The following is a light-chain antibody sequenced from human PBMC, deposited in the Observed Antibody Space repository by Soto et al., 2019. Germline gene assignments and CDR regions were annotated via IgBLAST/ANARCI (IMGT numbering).Light chain of an antibody. V-gene: IGKV3-20*01. CDR2: GAS. Sequence: EIVLTQSPGTVSLSPGERATLSCRASQSVSNNYIAWYQQKPGQAPRLLIYGASNRATGIPDRFSGSGSGTDFTLTISRLEPEDFAVYYCQQYGSSGTFGQGTKVDIK. J-gene: IGKJ1*01. CDR1: QSVSNNY. CDR3: QQYGSSGT.